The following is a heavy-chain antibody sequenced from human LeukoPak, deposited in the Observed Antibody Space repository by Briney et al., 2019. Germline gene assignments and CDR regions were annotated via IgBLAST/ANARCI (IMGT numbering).Heavy chain of an antibody. CDR1: GYTFTSYD. CDR3: ARARTTLYYMDV. J-gene: IGHJ6*03. V-gene: IGHV1-8*03. D-gene: IGHD1-7*01. CDR2: MNPNSGNT. Sequence: GASVKVSCKASGYTFTSYDINWVRQATGQGLEWMGWMNPNSGNTGYAQKFQGRVTTTRNTSISTAYMELSSLRSEDTAVYYCARARTTLYYMDVWGKGTTVTVSS.